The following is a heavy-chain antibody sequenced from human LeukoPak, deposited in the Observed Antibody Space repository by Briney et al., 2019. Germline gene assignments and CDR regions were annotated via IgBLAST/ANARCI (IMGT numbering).Heavy chain of an antibody. V-gene: IGHV1-24*01. Sequence: ASVKVSCKASGYTLTELSMHWVRQAPGKGLEWMGGFDPEDGETIYAQRFQGRVTMTEDTSTDTAYMELSSLRSEDTAVYYCATGPPFPDWFDPWGQGTLVTVSS. CDR2: FDPEDGET. CDR3: ATGPPFPDWFDP. CDR1: GYTLTELS. J-gene: IGHJ5*02.